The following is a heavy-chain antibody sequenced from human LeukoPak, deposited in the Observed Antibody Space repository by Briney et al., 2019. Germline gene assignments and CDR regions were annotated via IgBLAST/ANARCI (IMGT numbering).Heavy chain of an antibody. CDR2: INHSGST. CDR1: GRSFSGCY. V-gene: IGHV4-34*01. Sequence: SETLSLTCAAYGRSFSGCYWSWIRQPPGKGLEWIGEINHSGSTNYNPSLKSRVTISVDTSKNQFSLKLSSVTAADTAVYYCARGPSKTDFDYWGQGTLVTVSS. D-gene: IGHD1-14*01. J-gene: IGHJ4*02. CDR3: ARGPSKTDFDY.